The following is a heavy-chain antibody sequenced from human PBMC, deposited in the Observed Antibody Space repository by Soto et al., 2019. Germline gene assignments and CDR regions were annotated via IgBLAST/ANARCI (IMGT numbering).Heavy chain of an antibody. CDR3: ARGYTSSWYLLWFDP. Sequence: GGSLRLSCAASGFTFGSYWMDWVRQAPGKGLEWVSRINGDGTRTTYADSVKGRFTISRDNAKNSLYLQMDSLRAEDTAIYYCARGYTSSWYLLWFDPWGQGTQVTVSS. CDR2: INGDGTRT. J-gene: IGHJ5*02. CDR1: GFTFGSYW. V-gene: IGHV3-74*03. D-gene: IGHD6-13*01.